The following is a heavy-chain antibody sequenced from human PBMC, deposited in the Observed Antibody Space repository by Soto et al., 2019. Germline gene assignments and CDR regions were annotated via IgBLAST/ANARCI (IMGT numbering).Heavy chain of an antibody. CDR2: VSGSGEMT. J-gene: IGHJ4*02. CDR1: GFTFRGDA. V-gene: IGHV3-23*01. D-gene: IGHD1-20*01. Sequence: EVQLLESGGDLVQPGGSLRLACVASGFTFRGDAMSWVRQAPGKGLEWVSSVSGSGEMTHYADSVKGRFTISRDNSKNMLYLNIESLRVDDTAVYYCARSEMTYNWNDWGQGTLVTVSS. CDR3: ARSEMTYNWND.